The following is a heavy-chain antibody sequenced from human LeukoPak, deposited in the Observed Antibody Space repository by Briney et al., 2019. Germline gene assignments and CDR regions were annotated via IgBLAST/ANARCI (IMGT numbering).Heavy chain of an antibody. V-gene: IGHV4-39*07. CDR3: ARERQQLDT. J-gene: IGHJ4*02. CDR1: GGSISSSSYY. CDR2: IYYSGST. D-gene: IGHD6-13*01. Sequence: SETLSLTCTVSGGSISSSSYYWGWIRQPPGKGLEWIGSIYYSGSTYYNPSLKSRVTISVDTSKNQFSLKLSSVTAADTAVYYCARERQQLDTWGQGTLVTVSS.